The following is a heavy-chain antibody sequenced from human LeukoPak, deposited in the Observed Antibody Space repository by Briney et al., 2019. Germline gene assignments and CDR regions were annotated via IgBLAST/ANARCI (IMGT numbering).Heavy chain of an antibody. CDR1: GFTASSNY. Sequence: GGSLRLSCAASGFTASSNYMSWVRQAPGKGLEWVSVSYSGGSTYYADSVKGRFTISRHNSKNTLYLQMNSLRAEDTAVYYCARAGGVLGYCSSTSCSPYFDYWGQGTLVTVSS. V-gene: IGHV3-53*04. CDR3: ARAGGVLGYCSSTSCSPYFDY. CDR2: SYSGGST. D-gene: IGHD2-2*01. J-gene: IGHJ4*02.